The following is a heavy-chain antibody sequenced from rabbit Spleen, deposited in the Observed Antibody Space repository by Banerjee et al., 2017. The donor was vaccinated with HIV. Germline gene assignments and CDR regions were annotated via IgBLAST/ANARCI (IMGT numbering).Heavy chain of an antibody. Sequence: QQQLEESGGDLVKPEGSLTLTCTASGFSFSSSYYMCWVRQAPGKGLEWIACIYGGSSGSTYYASWAKGRFTISKTSSTTVTLQMTSLTAADTATYFCARDGVSSSGFLFGLWGQGTLVTVS. D-gene: IGHD1-1*01. V-gene: IGHV1S45*01. CDR1: GFSFSSSYY. CDR3: ARDGVSSSGFLFGL. J-gene: IGHJ4*01. CDR2: IYGGSSGST.